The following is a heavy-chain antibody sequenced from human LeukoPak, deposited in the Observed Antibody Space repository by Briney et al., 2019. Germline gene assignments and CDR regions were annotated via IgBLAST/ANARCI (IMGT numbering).Heavy chain of an antibody. CDR3: ARGPDTAMVSLDY. V-gene: IGHV5-51*01. CDR2: IYPGDSDT. Sequence: GESLKISGKGSGYSFTSYWIGWVRQMPGKGLEWMGIIYPGDSDTRYSPSFQGQVTISADKSISTAYLQWSSLKASDTAMYYCARGPDTAMVSLDYWGQGTLVTVSS. J-gene: IGHJ4*02. D-gene: IGHD5-18*01. CDR1: GYSFTSYW.